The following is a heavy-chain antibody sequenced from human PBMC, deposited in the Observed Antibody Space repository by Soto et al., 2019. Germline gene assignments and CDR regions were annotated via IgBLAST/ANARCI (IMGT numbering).Heavy chain of an antibody. CDR2: MNPNSGNT. V-gene: IGHV1-8*01. CDR3: ARAVLGNNWDTAMVFLNYYYYMDV. J-gene: IGHJ6*03. D-gene: IGHD5-18*01. Sequence: ASVKVSCKASGYTFTSYDINWVRQATGQGLEWMGWMNPNSGNTGYAQKFQGRVTMTRNTSISTAYMELSSLRSEDTAVYYCARAVLGNNWDTAMVFLNYYYYMDVWGKGTTVTVSS. CDR1: GYTFTSYD.